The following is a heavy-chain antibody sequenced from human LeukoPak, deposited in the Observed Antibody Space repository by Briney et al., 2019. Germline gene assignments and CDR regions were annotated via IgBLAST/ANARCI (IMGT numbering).Heavy chain of an antibody. Sequence: GGSLRLSCAASGFNFSSYSMNWVRQAPGKGLEWVSSISSSSSFRYYADSVKGRFTISRDNAKNSLYLQMNSLRAEDTAVYYCARESSGSFSWGQGTLVTVSS. CDR2: ISSSSSFR. D-gene: IGHD3-22*01. CDR3: ARESSGSFS. J-gene: IGHJ5*02. CDR1: GFNFSSYS. V-gene: IGHV3-21*01.